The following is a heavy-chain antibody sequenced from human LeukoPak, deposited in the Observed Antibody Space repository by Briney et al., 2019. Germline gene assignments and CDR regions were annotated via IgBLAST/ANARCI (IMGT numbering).Heavy chain of an antibody. CDR2: INHSGST. V-gene: IGHV4-34*01. J-gene: IGHJ5*02. CDR1: GGSFSGYY. Sequence: PSETLSLTCAVYGGSFSGYYWSWIRQPPGKGLEWIREINHSGSTNYNPSLKSRVTISVDTSKNQFSLKLSSVTAADTAVYYCARARIAARPHWFDPWGQGTLVTVSS. CDR3: ARARIAARPHWFDP. D-gene: IGHD6-6*01.